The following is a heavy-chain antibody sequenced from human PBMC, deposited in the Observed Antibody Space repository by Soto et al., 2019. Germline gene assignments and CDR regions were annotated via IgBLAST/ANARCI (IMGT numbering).Heavy chain of an antibody. Sequence: QVQLVQSGAEVKKPGASVKVSCKASGYTFTSYAMHWVRQAPGQRLEWMGWINAGNGNTKYSQKFQGRVTIIRDTSASTAYMELSSLRSEDTAVYYCALNFGYSYGYQYYFDYWGQGTLVTVSS. CDR1: GYTFTSYA. J-gene: IGHJ4*02. CDR3: ALNFGYSYGYQYYFDY. D-gene: IGHD5-18*01. V-gene: IGHV1-3*01. CDR2: INAGNGNT.